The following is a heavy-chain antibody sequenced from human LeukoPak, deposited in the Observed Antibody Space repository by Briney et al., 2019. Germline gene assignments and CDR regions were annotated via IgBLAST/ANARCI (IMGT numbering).Heavy chain of an antibody. Sequence: SGGSLRLSCAASGFTFSSYAMSWVRQAPGKGLEWVSIINKSGGSTNYADSVKGRFTISRDNSENTLYLQMNSLRADDTAVYYCAKDHGILPWLVRYFDLWGRGTLVTVSS. V-gene: IGHV3-23*01. D-gene: IGHD6-19*01. CDR3: AKDHGILPWLVRYFDL. CDR1: GFTFSSYA. J-gene: IGHJ2*01. CDR2: INKSGGST.